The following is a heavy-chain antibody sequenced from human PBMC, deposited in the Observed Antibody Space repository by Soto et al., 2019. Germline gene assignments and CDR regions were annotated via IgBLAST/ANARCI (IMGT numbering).Heavy chain of an antibody. CDR1: GYTFTSYG. J-gene: IGHJ6*02. V-gene: IGHV1-18*01. Sequence: ASVKVSCKASGYTFTSYGISWVRQAPGQGLEWMGWISAYNGNTNYAQKLQGRVTMTTDTSTSTAYMELRSLRSDDTAVYYCARGPLQSGSYFYYYGMDVWGQGTTVTVFS. CDR2: ISAYNGNT. CDR3: ARGPLQSGSYFYYYGMDV. D-gene: IGHD1-26*01.